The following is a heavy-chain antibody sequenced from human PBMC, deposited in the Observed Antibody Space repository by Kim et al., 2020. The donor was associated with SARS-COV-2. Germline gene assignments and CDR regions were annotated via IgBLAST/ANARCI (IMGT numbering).Heavy chain of an antibody. CDR3: AKGWTYLAN. CDR2: ITTSGRDT. V-gene: IGHV3-23*01. CDR1: GFTFGYFA. D-gene: IGHD1-7*01. J-gene: IGHJ4*02. Sequence: GGSLRLSCAASGFTFGYFAMTWVRQAPGKGLEWVSSITTSGRDTYYTDSVKGRFTISRDNSQNMVYLQMHSLRADDTAIYYCAKGWTYLANWGQGTLVSVSS.